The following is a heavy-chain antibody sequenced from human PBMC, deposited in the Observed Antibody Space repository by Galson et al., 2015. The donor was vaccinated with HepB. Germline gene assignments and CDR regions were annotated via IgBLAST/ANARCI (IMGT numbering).Heavy chain of an antibody. V-gene: IGHV3-64D*06. CDR3: VKVAASPGPFDY. CDR1: GFTFSSFA. J-gene: IGHJ4*02. D-gene: IGHD6-25*01. CDR2: INYNGAAT. Sequence: SLRLSCAASGFTFSSFAMYWVRQAPGKRLEYVSAINYNGAATFYADSVKGRFTISRDNSKNTLYLQMRSLGADDTAVYYCVKVAASPGPFDYWGQGTLVTVSS.